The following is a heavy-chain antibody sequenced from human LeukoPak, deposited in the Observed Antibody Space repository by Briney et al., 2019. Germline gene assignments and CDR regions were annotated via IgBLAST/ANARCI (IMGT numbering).Heavy chain of an antibody. CDR2: FDPEDGET. J-gene: IGHJ6*02. CDR3: AREAWGTLPRENGMDV. CDR1: GYTLTELS. Sequence: ASVKVSCKVSGYTLTELSMHWVRQAPGKGLEWMGGFDPEDGETIYAQKFQGRFTNSRDNSKNTLYLQMNSLRAEDTAVYYCAREAWGTLPRENGMDVWGQGTTVTVSS. V-gene: IGHV1-24*01. D-gene: IGHD3-16*01.